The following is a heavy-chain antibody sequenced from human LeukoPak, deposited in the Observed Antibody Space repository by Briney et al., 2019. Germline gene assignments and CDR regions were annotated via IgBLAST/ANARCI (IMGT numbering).Heavy chain of an antibody. Sequence: ASVKVSCKASGYTFTSYYMHWVRQAPGQGLEWMGIINPSGGSTSYAQKFQGRVTMTEDTSTDTAYMELSSLRSEDTAVYYRAADYYDSSGYYYWGQGTLVTVSS. CDR2: INPSGGST. V-gene: IGHV1-46*01. CDR1: GYTFTSYY. J-gene: IGHJ4*02. D-gene: IGHD3-22*01. CDR3: AADYYDSSGYYY.